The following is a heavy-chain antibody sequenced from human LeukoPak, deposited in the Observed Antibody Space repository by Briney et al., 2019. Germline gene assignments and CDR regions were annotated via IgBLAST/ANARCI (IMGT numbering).Heavy chain of an antibody. CDR2: IYYSGST. CDR3: ASVYYYDSSGVFDY. D-gene: IGHD3-22*01. Sequence: SETLSLTCTVSGGSISASGHYWGWIRQPPGKGLEWIGSIYYSGSTYYNPSLRSRVTISLDTSKNQFSLKLSSVTAADTAVYYCASVYYYDSSGVFDYWGQGTMVTVSS. V-gene: IGHV4-39*07. CDR1: GGSISASGHY. J-gene: IGHJ4*02.